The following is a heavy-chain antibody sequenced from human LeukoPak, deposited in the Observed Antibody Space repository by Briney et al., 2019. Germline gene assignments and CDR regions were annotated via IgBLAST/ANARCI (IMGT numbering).Heavy chain of an antibody. J-gene: IGHJ5*02. D-gene: IGHD4-17*01. CDR3: AKRSGDPHWFDP. V-gene: IGHV3-23*01. Sequence: GGSLRLSCAASGFTFSSYAMSWVRQAPGKGLEWVSAVSGSGGSTYYADSVKGRFTISRDNSKNTLYLQMNSLRAEDTAVYYCAKRSGDPHWFDPWGQGTLVTVSS. CDR1: GFTFSSYA. CDR2: VSGSGGST.